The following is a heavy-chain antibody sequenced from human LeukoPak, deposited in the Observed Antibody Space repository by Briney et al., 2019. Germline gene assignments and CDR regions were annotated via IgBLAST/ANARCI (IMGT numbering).Heavy chain of an antibody. CDR2: MNQDGREK. Sequence: GGSLRLSCAASGFTFSNYWMTWVRQAPGKGLEWVATMNQDGREKYYVDSAKGRFTISRDNAKSSLYLQMNSLRVEDSAVYYCASIRSTTVWGQGTLVTVSS. V-gene: IGHV3-7*01. D-gene: IGHD1-1*01. CDR1: GFTFSNYW. J-gene: IGHJ4*02. CDR3: ASIRSTTV.